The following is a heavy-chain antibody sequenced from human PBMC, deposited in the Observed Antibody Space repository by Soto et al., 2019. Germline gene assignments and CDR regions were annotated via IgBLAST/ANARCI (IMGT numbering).Heavy chain of an antibody. V-gene: IGHV3-33*03. CDR2: IWYDGSYT. J-gene: IGHJ3*01. Sequence: QVHLAESGGGLVQPGTSLRLSCAASGFPFDRYAIHWVRQAPGKGLEWVAAIWYDGSYTYYGESVKGRFLISRDNSKNTVFLEMNSLRAEDAAVYFCAKGRIAVAAGAFDSWGPGTRVIVSS. CDR3: AKGRIAVAAGAFDS. D-gene: IGHD6-19*01. CDR1: GFPFDRYA.